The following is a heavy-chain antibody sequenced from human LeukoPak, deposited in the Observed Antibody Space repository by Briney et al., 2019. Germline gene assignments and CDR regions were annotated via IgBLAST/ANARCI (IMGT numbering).Heavy chain of an antibody. J-gene: IGHJ4*02. Sequence: GGSLRLSCAASGFTFSSYAMHWVRQAPGKGLEWVAVISYDGSNKYYADSVKGRFTISRDNSKNTLYLQMNSLRAEDTAVYYCARDLYASSSPTFDYWGQGTLVTVSS. D-gene: IGHD6-6*01. CDR3: ARDLYASSSPTFDY. V-gene: IGHV3-30-3*01. CDR1: GFTFSSYA. CDR2: ISYDGSNK.